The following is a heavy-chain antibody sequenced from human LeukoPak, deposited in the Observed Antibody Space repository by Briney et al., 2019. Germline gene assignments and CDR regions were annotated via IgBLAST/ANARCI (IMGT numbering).Heavy chain of an antibody. J-gene: IGHJ6*03. V-gene: IGHV4-34*01. D-gene: IGHD5-12*01. CDR1: GGSFSGYY. CDR3: AGEWLLRYYYYMDV. CDR2: INHSGST. Sequence: PSETLSLACAAYGGSFSGYYWSWIRQPPGKGLEWIGEINHSGSTNYNPSLKSRVTISVDTSKNQFSLKLSSVTAADTAVYYCAGEWLLRYYYYMDVWGKGTTVTVSS.